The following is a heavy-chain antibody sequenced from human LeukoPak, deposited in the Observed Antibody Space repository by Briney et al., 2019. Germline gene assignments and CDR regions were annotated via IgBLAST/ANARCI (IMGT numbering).Heavy chain of an antibody. CDR3: AKLTGKDVLRLRFDP. J-gene: IGHJ5*02. CDR1: GFTFSSYA. V-gene: IGHV3-23*01. D-gene: IGHD3-3*01. Sequence: GGSLRLSCAASGFTFSSYAVSWVRQAPGKGPEWVSAISGSGGSTYYADSVKGRFTISRDNSKNTLYLQMNSLRAEDTAVYYCAKLTGKDVLRLRFDPWGQGTLVTVSS. CDR2: ISGSGGST.